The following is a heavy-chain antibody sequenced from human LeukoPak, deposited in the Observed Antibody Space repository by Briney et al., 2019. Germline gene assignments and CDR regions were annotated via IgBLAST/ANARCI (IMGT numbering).Heavy chain of an antibody. CDR1: GGSISSGGYY. Sequence: SETLSLTCTVSGGSISSGGYYWSWIRQPPGKGLEWIGYIYYSGSTNYNPSLKSRVTISVDTSKNQFSLKLSSVTAADTAVYYCARSSLADSSSWYNWFDPWGQGTLVTVSS. V-gene: IGHV4-61*08. CDR3: ARSSLADSSSWYNWFDP. D-gene: IGHD6-13*01. CDR2: IYYSGST. J-gene: IGHJ5*02.